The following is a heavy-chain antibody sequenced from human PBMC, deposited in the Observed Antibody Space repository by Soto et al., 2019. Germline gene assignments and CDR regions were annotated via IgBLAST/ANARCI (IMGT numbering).Heavy chain of an antibody. Sequence: ASETLSPTCAVSGGSISRGGYSWSWVRQPTGKGLEWCGYIYYSGSTIYNPSLKSRVTISVDTSKNQFSLKLSSVTAADTAVYYCARVYSSGWFSQXFDPWGQGTLVTVSS. V-gene: IGHV4-30-4*07. D-gene: IGHD6-19*01. CDR1: GGSISRGGYS. CDR3: ARVYSSGWFSQXFDP. CDR2: IYYSGST. J-gene: IGHJ5*02.